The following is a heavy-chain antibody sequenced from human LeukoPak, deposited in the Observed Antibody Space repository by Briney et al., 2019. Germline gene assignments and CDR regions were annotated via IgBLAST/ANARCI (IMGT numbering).Heavy chain of an antibody. J-gene: IGHJ6*02. CDR2: ISAYNGNT. CDR1: GYTFTSYG. CDR3: ARDLADEWELPGHYYYGMDV. Sequence: ASVKVSCTASGYTFTSYGISWVRQAPGQGLEWMGWISAYNGNTNYAQKLQGRVTMTTDTSTSTAYMELRSLRSDDTAVYYCARDLADEWELPGHYYYGMDVWGQGTTVTVSS. V-gene: IGHV1-18*01. D-gene: IGHD1-26*01.